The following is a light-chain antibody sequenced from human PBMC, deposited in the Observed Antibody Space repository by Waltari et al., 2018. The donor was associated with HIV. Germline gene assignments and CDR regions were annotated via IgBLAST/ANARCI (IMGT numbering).Light chain of an antibody. CDR3: AAWDDSLNGHWV. J-gene: IGLJ3*02. CDR1: SSNIGRNT. V-gene: IGLV1-44*01. CDR2: SDT. Sequence: QSVLTQPPSASGPPGQRVTMSCSGSSSNIGRNTVNWYQQLPGTAPKLLIFSDTQRPCGVPERFSGPASGTSASLAIRGLQSEDGGDYYCAAWDDSLNGHWVFGGGTRVTVL.